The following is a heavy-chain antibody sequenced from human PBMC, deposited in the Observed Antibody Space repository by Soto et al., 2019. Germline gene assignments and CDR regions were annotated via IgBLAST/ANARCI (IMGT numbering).Heavy chain of an antibody. CDR1: GLTFSRYA. D-gene: IGHD6-19*01. CDR2: ISGSGGTR. Sequence: VGSLRLSCAASGLTFSRYAMNWVRQAPGKGLEWVSVISGSGGTRYYADSVKGRFTISRDNSKNTLYLQMNSLRAEDTAVYYCAKDTPYSSGWYPDDWGQGTVVTVSS. CDR3: AKDTPYSSGWYPDD. V-gene: IGHV3-23*01. J-gene: IGHJ4*02.